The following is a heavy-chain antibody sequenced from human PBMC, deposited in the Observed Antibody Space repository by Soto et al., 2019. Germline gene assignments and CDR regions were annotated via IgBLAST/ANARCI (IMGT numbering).Heavy chain of an antibody. CDR3: ARGGRYCTNGVCYDSSWFDP. J-gene: IGHJ5*02. D-gene: IGHD2-8*01. CDR1: GYTFTSYG. V-gene: IGHV1-18*01. CDR2: ISAYNGNT. Sequence: ASVKVSSKASGYTFTSYGISWVRQAPGQGLEWMGWISAYNGNTNYAQKLQGRVTMNTDTSTSTAYMELRSLRSDDTAVYYCARGGRYCTNGVCYDSSWFDPWGQGTLVTVSS.